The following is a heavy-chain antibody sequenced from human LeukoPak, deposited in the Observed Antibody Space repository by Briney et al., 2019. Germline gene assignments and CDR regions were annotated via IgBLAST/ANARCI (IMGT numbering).Heavy chain of an antibody. CDR2: IDHSGST. V-gene: IGHV4-31*03. J-gene: IGHJ4*01. Sequence: SETLSLTCTVSGGSISSGGYYWSWIRQHPGKGLEWIGEIDHSGSTNYSPSLKSRVTISVDTSKNQFSLTLSSVTAADTAVYYCARRERSSPVSYWGHGNLVTVSS. CDR3: ARRERSSPVSY. CDR1: GGSISSGGYY. D-gene: IGHD1-26*01.